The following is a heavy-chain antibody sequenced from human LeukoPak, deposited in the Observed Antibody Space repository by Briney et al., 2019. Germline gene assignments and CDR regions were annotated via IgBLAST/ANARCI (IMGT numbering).Heavy chain of an antibody. CDR1: GFTFGSYG. J-gene: IGHJ4*02. Sequence: PGGSLRLSCEASGFTFGSYGLHWVRQAPGKGLQWVAFIRYDGSDKYYADSVKGRFTISRDNSKNTLYLQMNSLRAEDTAVYYCAKATLTMIVVVSKEYYFDYWGQGTLVTVSS. D-gene: IGHD3-22*01. V-gene: IGHV3-30*02. CDR2: IRYDGSDK. CDR3: AKATLTMIVVVSKEYYFDY.